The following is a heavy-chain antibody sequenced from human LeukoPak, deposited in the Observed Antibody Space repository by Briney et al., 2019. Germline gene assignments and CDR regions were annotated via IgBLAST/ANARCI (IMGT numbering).Heavy chain of an antibody. V-gene: IGHV4-34*01. D-gene: IGHD4-23*01. CDR3: ASCPQTTVVTYGGAYMDV. J-gene: IGHJ6*03. CDR1: GVSFSGYY. Sequence: PSETLSLTCAVYGVSFSGYYWSWIRQPPGKGLEWIGEINHSGSTNYNPSLKSRVTISVDTSKNQFSLKLSSVTAADTAVYYCASCPQTTVVTYGGAYMDVWGKGTTVTVS. CDR2: INHSGST.